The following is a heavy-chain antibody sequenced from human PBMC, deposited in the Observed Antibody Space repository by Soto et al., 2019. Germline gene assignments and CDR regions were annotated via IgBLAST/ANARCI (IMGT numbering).Heavy chain of an antibody. V-gene: IGHV4-4*07. CDR1: GGSISSYY. CDR3: ARDTAMVNFNWFDP. J-gene: IGHJ5*02. CDR2: IYTSGST. D-gene: IGHD5-18*01. Sequence: QVQLQESGPGLVKPSETLSLTCTVSGGSISSYYWSWIRQPAGKGLEWIGRIYTSGSTNYNPSLKSRVTMSGDTSKNQFSLKLSSVTAADTAVYYCARDTAMVNFNWFDPWGQGTLVTVSS.